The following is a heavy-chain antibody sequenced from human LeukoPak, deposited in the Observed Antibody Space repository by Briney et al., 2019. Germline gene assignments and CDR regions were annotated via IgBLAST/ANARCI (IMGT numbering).Heavy chain of an antibody. V-gene: IGHV3-33*01. CDR1: GFTFSSFG. D-gene: IGHD1-26*01. CDR2: IWYDGSKK. CDR3: ARGEELEN. Sequence: GSLRLSCAASGFTFSSFGMHWVRQAPGKGLEWVAIIWYDGSKKYYADSLRGRFTISRDNSKNTLYLQMNSLRAEDTAVYYCARGEELENWGQGTLVTVSS. J-gene: IGHJ4*02.